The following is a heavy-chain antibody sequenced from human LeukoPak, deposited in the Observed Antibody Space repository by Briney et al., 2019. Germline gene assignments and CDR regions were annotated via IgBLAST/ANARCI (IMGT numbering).Heavy chain of an antibody. CDR2: INPNSGGT. D-gene: IGHD6-13*01. J-gene: IGHJ4*02. CDR3: ASLLYSSSWYRVRGYYFDY. V-gene: IGHV1-2*02. Sequence: ASVKVSCKASGYTFTGYYMHWVRQAPGQGLEWMGCINPNSGGTNYAQKFQGRVTMTRDTSISTAYMELSRLRSDDTAVYYCASLLYSSSWYRVRGYYFDYWGQGTLVTVSS. CDR1: GYTFTGYY.